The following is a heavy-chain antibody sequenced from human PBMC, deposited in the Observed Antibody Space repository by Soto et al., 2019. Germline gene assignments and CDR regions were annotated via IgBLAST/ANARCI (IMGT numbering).Heavy chain of an antibody. CDR2: ISSSGSTI. Sequence: GSLRLSCAASGFTFSSYEMNWVRQAPGRGLEWVSYISSSGSTIYYADSVKGRFTISRDNTKNSLYLQMNSLRAEDTAVYYCARPPWFGESFFDYWGQGTLVTVSS. CDR3: ARPPWFGESFFDY. CDR1: GFTFSSYE. V-gene: IGHV3-48*03. D-gene: IGHD3-10*01. J-gene: IGHJ4*02.